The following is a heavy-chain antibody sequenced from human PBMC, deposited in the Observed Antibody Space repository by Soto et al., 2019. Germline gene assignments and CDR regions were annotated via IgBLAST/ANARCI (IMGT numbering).Heavy chain of an antibody. V-gene: IGHV1-2*02. Sequence: VASVKVSCKASGYTFDGYGITWVRQAPGQGLEWMGWINPNSGGTNYAQKFQGRVTMTRDTSISTAYMELSRLRSDDTAVYYCATTVYHSSPPFDYWGQGTLVTVSS. D-gene: IGHD6-13*01. CDR2: INPNSGGT. CDR3: ATTVYHSSPPFDY. J-gene: IGHJ4*02. CDR1: GYTFDGYG.